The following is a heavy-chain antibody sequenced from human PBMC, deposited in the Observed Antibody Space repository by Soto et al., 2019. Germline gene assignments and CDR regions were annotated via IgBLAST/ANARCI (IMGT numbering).Heavy chain of an antibody. Sequence: QVQLQESGPGLVKPSETLSLTCTVSGVSITSHYWTWIRQPPGKGLEWIGNIHYSGSTNYSPSLKGRVIISVDTSENQSSLRLGSATTADPAVYYCTVGGAGPPFDYWGQGTLVTVSS. CDR3: TVGGAGPPFDY. CDR1: GVSITSHY. J-gene: IGHJ4*02. V-gene: IGHV4-59*11. CDR2: IHYSGST. D-gene: IGHD3-16*01.